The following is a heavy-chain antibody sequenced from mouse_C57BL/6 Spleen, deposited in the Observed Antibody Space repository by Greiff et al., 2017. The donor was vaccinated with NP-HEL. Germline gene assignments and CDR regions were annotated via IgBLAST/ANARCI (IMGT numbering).Heavy chain of an antibody. J-gene: IGHJ1*03. Sequence: QVTLKVCGPGILQASQTLSLTCSFSGFSLSTSGMGVSWIRQPSGKGLEWLAHIYWDDDKRYNPSLKSRLTISKDTSRNQVFLKITSVDTADTATYYCARRGGEDGPSDVWGTGTTVTVSS. CDR3: ARRGGEDGPSDV. CDR2: IYWDDDK. CDR1: GFSLSTSGMG. D-gene: IGHD2-3*01. V-gene: IGHV8-12*01.